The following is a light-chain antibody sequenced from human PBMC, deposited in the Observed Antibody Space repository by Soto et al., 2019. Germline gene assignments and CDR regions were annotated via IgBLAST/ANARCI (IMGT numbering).Light chain of an antibody. J-gene: IGLJ2*01. CDR1: RSNIGAGYD. CDR2: GDS. V-gene: IGLV1-40*01. CDR3: QSYDSSLSGAVV. Sequence: QSVLTQPPSVSGAPGQRVTISCTGSRSNIGAGYDVHWYQQFPGTAPKLLIYGDSNRPSGVPDRFSVSKSDTSASLAITGLQAEAAPDYYCQSYDSSLSGAVVFGGGTKLTVL.